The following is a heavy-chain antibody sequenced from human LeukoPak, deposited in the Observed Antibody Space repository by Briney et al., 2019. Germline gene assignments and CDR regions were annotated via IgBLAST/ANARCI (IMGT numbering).Heavy chain of an antibody. CDR2: ISYDGSNK. D-gene: IGHD1-1*01. J-gene: IGHJ5*02. V-gene: IGHV3-30*04. Sequence: GGSLRLSCAASGFTFSSYAMHWVRQAPGKGLEWVAVISYDGSNKYYADSVKGRFTISRDNSKNTLYLQMNSLRAEDTAVYYCARERNEDHGSWFDPWGQGTLVTVSS. CDR1: GFTFSSYA. CDR3: ARERNEDHGSWFDP.